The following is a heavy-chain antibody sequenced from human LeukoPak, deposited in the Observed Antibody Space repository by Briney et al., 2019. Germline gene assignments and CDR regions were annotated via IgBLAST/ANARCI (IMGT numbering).Heavy chain of an antibody. Sequence: SETLSLTCAVYGRSFSGYYWSWIRQPPGKGLEWIGEINHSGSTNYNPSLKSRVTISVDTSKNQFSLKLSSVTAADTAVYYCAREEYYDSSGYYYGDYWGQGTLVTVSS. CDR3: AREEYYDSSGYYYGDY. CDR1: GRSFSGYY. D-gene: IGHD3-22*01. CDR2: INHSGST. J-gene: IGHJ4*02. V-gene: IGHV4-34*01.